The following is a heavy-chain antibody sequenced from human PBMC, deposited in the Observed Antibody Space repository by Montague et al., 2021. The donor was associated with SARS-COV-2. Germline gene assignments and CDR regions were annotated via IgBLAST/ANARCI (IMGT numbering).Heavy chain of an antibody. D-gene: IGHD6-13*01. V-gene: IGHV4-39*01. Sequence: SETLSLTCTVSGGSISSSSYFWGWIRQPPGKGLEWIGSIYHSGSTYYNSSLKSRVTISVDTSKNQFSLKLRSVTAADTAVYYCARAFIAAAGTTSFDYWGQGTLVTVSS. CDR3: ARAFIAAAGTTSFDY. CDR1: GGSISSSSYF. CDR2: IYHSGST. J-gene: IGHJ4*02.